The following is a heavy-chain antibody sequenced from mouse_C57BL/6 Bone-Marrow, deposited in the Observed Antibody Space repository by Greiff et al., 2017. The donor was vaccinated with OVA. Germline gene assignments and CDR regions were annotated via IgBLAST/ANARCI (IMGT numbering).Heavy chain of an antibody. D-gene: IGHD2-3*01. CDR2: IYIGNGYT. CDR3: AREKSYDYRYFDV. V-gene: IGHV1-58*01. CDR1: GYTFTSYG. J-gene: IGHJ1*03. Sequence: EVKLMESGAELVRPGSSVKMSCKTSGYTFTSYGINWVKQRPGQGLEWIGYIYIGNGYTEYNEKFKGKATLTSDTSSSTAYMQLSSLTSEDSAIYVCAREKSYDYRYFDVWGTGTTVTVSS.